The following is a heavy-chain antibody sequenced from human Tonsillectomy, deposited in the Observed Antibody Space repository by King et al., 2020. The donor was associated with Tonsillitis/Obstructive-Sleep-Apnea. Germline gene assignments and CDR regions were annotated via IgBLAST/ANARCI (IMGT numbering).Heavy chain of an antibody. CDR3: SRGGAKGSTDY. J-gene: IGHJ4*02. CDR1: GFTFSNYW. D-gene: IGHD2-15*01. V-gene: IGHV3-74*02. CDR2: INNDGRST. Sequence: VKLVESGGGLDQPGGSLRLSCVASGFTFSNYWMYWVRQVPGEGLVWVSRINNDGRSTTYADSVKGRFTISRDNAENTLYLQMNSLRPEDTAVYHWSRGGAKGSTDYWVQGTWVTVSS.